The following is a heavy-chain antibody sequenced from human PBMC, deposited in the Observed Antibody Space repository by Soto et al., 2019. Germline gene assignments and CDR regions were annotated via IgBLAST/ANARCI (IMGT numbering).Heavy chain of an antibody. V-gene: IGHV3-30-3*01. Sequence: QVQLVESGGGVVQPGRSLRVSCAASGFTFSNYAMHWVRQAPGKGLERVAVVSYDGSKQFYADSVEGRFTISRDSSKSTLYLHMDNLRDEDTAVYYCARDRVYYYDNSGYYNCDYWGQGTLVTVSS. D-gene: IGHD3-22*01. J-gene: IGHJ4*02. CDR3: ARDRVYYYDNSGYYNCDY. CDR1: GFTFSNYA. CDR2: VSYDGSKQ.